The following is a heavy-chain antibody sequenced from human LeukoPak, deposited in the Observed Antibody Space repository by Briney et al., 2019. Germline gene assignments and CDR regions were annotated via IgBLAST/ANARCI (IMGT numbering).Heavy chain of an antibody. CDR1: GGSISSSSYY. J-gene: IGHJ4*02. Sequence: SETLSLTCTVSGGSISSSSYYWGWIRQPPGKGLEWIGSIYYSGSTYYNPSLKSRVTISVDTSKNQFSLKLSSVTAADTAVYYCAGSNLARALPKVNGYSYGAFDYWGQGTLVTVSS. CDR3: AGSNLARALPKVNGYSYGAFDY. V-gene: IGHV4-39*01. CDR2: IYYSGST. D-gene: IGHD5-18*01.